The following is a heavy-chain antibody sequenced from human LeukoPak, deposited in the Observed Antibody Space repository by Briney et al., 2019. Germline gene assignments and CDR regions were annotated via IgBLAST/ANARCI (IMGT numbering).Heavy chain of an antibody. CDR2: TGSTGVST. J-gene: IGHJ4*02. CDR1: GFTFSSYA. CDR3: ARSYAPALYFTNWYPAY. V-gene: IGHV3-23*01. Sequence: GGSLRLSCAASGFTFSSYAMNWVRQAPGKGLEWVSGTGSTGVSTFYADSVKGRFTVSRDNSKNTLYLQMNSLRAGDTAIYYCARSYAPALYFTNWYPAYWGQGTLVTVSS. D-gene: IGHD1-1*01.